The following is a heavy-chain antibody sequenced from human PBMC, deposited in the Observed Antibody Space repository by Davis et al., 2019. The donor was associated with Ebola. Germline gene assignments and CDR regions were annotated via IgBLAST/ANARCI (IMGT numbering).Heavy chain of an antibody. D-gene: IGHD4-17*01. Sequence: PGGSLRLSCAASGFAVSNNYMSWVRQAPGKGLEWVSSISSSSYIYYADSVKGRFTISRDNAKNSLYLQMNSLRAEDTAVYYCARDTYGDYSLDYWGQGTLVTVSS. V-gene: IGHV3-69-1*01. CDR3: ARDTYGDYSLDY. CDR1: GFAVSNNY. CDR2: ISSSSYI. J-gene: IGHJ4*02.